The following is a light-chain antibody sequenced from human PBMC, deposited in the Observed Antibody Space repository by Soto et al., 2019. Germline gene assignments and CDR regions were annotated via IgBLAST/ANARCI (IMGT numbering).Light chain of an antibody. Sequence: QSALTQPRSVAGSPGQSVTISCTGTSSDVGGYNYVFWYQQHPGKAPKLMISDVTKRPSGVPDRFSGSKSGNTASLTISGLQAEDVADYYCYSCAGSHTWVFAGGTKLTV. J-gene: IGLJ3*02. CDR2: DVT. CDR3: YSCAGSHTWV. CDR1: SSDVGGYNY. V-gene: IGLV2-11*01.